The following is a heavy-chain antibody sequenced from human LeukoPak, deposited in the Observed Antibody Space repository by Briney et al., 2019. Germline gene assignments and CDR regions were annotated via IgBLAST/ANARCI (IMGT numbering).Heavy chain of an antibody. CDR3: ARDDRSAATTFDI. CDR2: ISSSGSTI. J-gene: IGHJ3*02. Sequence: VGALRLSCAASGFTLSDDYMNWSREAPGEGRGRVSYISSSGSTIYYTDSLKGRFTISRDNAKNSLYLQMNSLRAEDTAVYFCARDDRSAATTFDIWGQGTMVTVSS. D-gene: IGHD2-15*01. V-gene: IGHV3-11*04. CDR1: GFTLSDDY.